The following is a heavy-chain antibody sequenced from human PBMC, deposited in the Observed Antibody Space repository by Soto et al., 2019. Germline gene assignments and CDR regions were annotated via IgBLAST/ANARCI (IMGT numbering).Heavy chain of an antibody. J-gene: IGHJ3*02. D-gene: IGHD3-10*01. CDR1: GGSISSSSYY. Sequence: PSETLSLTCTVSGGSISSSSYYWGWIRQPPGKGLEWIGSIYYSGSTNYNPSLKSRVTISVDTSKNQFSLKLSSVTAADTAVYYCARERSQYYYGSGPNAFDIWGQGTMVTVSS. V-gene: IGHV4-39*07. CDR3: ARERSQYYYGSGPNAFDI. CDR2: IYYSGST.